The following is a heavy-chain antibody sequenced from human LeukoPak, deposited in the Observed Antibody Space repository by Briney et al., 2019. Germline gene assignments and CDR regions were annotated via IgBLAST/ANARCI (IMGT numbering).Heavy chain of an antibody. J-gene: IGHJ3*02. Sequence: GGSLRLSCTASGFTFSDYSLSWIRQAPGKGLEWVSYITSSSRYPNYADSVQGRFTISRDNAKNSLYLQMNSLTAEDTAVYYCARKMKTGDRVGTFDIWGQGTMVTVSS. D-gene: IGHD1-1*01. V-gene: IGHV3-11*06. CDR1: GFTFSDYS. CDR3: ARKMKTGDRVGTFDI. CDR2: ITSSSRYP.